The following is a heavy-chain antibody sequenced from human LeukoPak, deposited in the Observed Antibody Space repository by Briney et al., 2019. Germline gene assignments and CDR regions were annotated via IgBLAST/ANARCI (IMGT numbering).Heavy chain of an antibody. Sequence: GGSLRLSCAASGFTFSSYAMSWVRQAPGKGLEWVAVIWYDGSNKYYADSVKGRFTISRDNSKNTLYLQMNSLRAEDTAVYYCARDERRYCSGGSCYLPSYWGQGTLVTVSS. CDR3: ARDERRYCSGGSCYLPSY. D-gene: IGHD2-15*01. CDR1: GFTFSSYA. V-gene: IGHV3-33*08. CDR2: IWYDGSNK. J-gene: IGHJ4*02.